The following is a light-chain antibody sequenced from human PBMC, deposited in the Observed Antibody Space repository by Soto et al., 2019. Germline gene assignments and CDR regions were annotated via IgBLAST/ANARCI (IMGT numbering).Light chain of an antibody. CDR3: EAWDDSLNSPI. Sequence: QSVLTQPPSASGTPGQRVTISCSGGTSNIGSNTVSWYQQLPGTAPKLLIYSNNQRPSGVPDRFSDSKSGTSASLAISGLQSEDEADYYCEAWDDSLNSPIFGGGTKLTVL. CDR1: TSNIGSNT. CDR2: SNN. V-gene: IGLV1-44*01. J-gene: IGLJ2*01.